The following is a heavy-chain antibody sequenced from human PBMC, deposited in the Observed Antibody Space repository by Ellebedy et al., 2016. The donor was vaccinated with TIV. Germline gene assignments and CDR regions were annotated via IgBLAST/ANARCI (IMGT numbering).Heavy chain of an antibody. CDR1: GDSVSSNGIA. CDR2: TYYRSKWNN. CDR3: ARGWFGSGMGV. D-gene: IGHD3-16*01. V-gene: IGHV6-1*01. Sequence: LRLSCVISGDSVSSNGIAWNWIRQSPSRGLEWLGRTYYRSKWNNDYAVSLKSRITINPDTSKNQFSLQLNSVIPDDTAVYYCARGWFGSGMGVWGQGTTVTVSS. J-gene: IGHJ6*02.